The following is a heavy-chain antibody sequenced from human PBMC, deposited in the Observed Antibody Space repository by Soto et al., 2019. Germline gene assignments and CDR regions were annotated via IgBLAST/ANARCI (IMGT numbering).Heavy chain of an antibody. V-gene: IGHV3-64*01. CDR1: GFTFSTYA. J-gene: IGHJ4*02. CDR3: ARDRCTNGVCYAPSDY. Sequence: EVQLVESGGGLVQPGGSLRLSCATSGFTFSTYAMHWVRQAPGKGLEYVSAIRSHGRSTYYANSVKGRFTIAGDNSKNTLYLQMDSLRAEDMAVYYCARDRCTNGVCYAPSDYWCQGTLVTVSS. CDR2: IRSHGRST. D-gene: IGHD2-8*01.